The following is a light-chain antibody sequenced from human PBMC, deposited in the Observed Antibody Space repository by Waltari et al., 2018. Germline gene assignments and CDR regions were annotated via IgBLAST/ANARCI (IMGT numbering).Light chain of an antibody. J-gene: IGLJ2*01. CDR2: EVS. V-gene: IGLV2-23*02. CDR3: CSYAGSSKV. Sequence: HSALTQPASVSGSPGQSITISCTGTSSDVGSYNLVSWYQQHPGKAPKIMIYEVSKRPSGVSNRCSGSESVDTASLTISGLQAEDEGEYYCCSYAGSSKVFGGGTKLTVL. CDR1: SSDVGSYNL.